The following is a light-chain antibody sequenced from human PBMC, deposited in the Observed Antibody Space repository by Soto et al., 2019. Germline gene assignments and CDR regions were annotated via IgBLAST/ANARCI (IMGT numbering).Light chain of an antibody. Sequence: QSVLTQPASVSGSPGQSITISCTGTSSDVGRYNLVSWYQQHPGKATKLIIHEVNKRPSGVSNRFSGSKSGITASLTISGLQAEDEADYYCCSYAGVITLVFGGGTKLTVL. CDR2: EVN. CDR1: SSDVGRYNL. CDR3: CSYAGVITLV. V-gene: IGLV2-23*02. J-gene: IGLJ2*01.